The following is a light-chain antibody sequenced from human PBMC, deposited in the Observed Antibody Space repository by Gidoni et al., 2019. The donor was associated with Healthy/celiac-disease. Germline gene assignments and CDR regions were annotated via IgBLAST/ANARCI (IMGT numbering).Light chain of an antibody. V-gene: IGKV3-11*01. Sequence: EIVLTQSPATLSLSPGERATLSCRASQSVSSYLACYHKKPGQAPRLLIYDASNRATGIPARFSGSGSETDFTLTISSLEPEDFAVYYCQQRSNWPPYTFGQGTKLEIK. CDR1: QSVSSY. CDR3: QQRSNWPPYT. J-gene: IGKJ2*01. CDR2: DAS.